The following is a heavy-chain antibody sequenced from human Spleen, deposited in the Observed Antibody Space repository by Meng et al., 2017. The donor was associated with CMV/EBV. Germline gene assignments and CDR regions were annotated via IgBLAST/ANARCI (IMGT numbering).Heavy chain of an antibody. V-gene: IGHV3-30*14. CDR1: GFTFGGYA. CDR3: ARRTPPPIAAVGSYGMAV. J-gene: IGHJ6*02. CDR2: ITFDGSNR. D-gene: IGHD6-13*01. Sequence: GGSLRLSCAASGFTFGGYAMHWVRQAPGKGPEWVAVITFDGSNRKYADSVKGRFTISRDNSKNTLYLQMNSLRAEDTAVYYCARRTPPPIAAVGSYGMAVWGQGTTVTVSS.